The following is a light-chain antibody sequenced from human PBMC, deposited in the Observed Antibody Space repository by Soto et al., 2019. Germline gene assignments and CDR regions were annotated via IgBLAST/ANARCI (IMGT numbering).Light chain of an antibody. V-gene: IGKV3-20*01. CDR2: GAS. Sequence: EIVLAQSPGTLSLSPGERATLSCRASQSVSSNYLAWYQQKPGQAPRLLIYGASSRATGIPDRFSGSGSGTEFTLSISSLQSDDFGVYYCQQYDTWPRTFGQGTKVDIK. CDR3: QQYDTWPRT. CDR1: QSVSSNY. J-gene: IGKJ1*01.